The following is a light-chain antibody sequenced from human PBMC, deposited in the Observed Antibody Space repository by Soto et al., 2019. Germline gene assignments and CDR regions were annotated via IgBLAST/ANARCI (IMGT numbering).Light chain of an antibody. Sequence: EIVLTQSPGTLSLSPGERATLSCRASQSLSTNSLAWYQQKPGQTPRLLIYAASTRDTDIPDRFNGSGSGTDFALTIRRMATEDFAVYYCQQYDASPLTVGPGTKVDSK. J-gene: IGKJ3*01. V-gene: IGKV3-20*01. CDR3: QQYDASPLT. CDR2: AAS. CDR1: QSLSTNS.